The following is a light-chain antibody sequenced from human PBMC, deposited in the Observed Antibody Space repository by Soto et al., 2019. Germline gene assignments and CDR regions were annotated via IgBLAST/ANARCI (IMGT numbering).Light chain of an antibody. CDR3: QQYYSYPFT. Sequence: DIQMTQSPSTLSASVGDRVTITCRASQSISSWLAWYQQKPGKAPKLLIYKASSLESGVPSRFSGSGSGTDFTLTISSLQAEDFATYYCQQYYSYPFTFGPGTKVDTK. CDR1: QSISSW. J-gene: IGKJ3*01. CDR2: KAS. V-gene: IGKV1-5*03.